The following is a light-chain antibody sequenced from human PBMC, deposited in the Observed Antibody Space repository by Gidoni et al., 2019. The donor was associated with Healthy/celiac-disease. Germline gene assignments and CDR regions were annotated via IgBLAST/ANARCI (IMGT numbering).Light chain of an antibody. V-gene: IGKV3-20*01. Sequence: EIVLTHSPGTLSLSPGEIATLSCRASQIFSSSYLAWYQQKPGQAPRLLIYGASSRATGIPDRFSGSGSGTDFTLTISRLEPEDFAVYYCQQYGSSPLTFGQGTKVEIK. J-gene: IGKJ1*01. CDR1: QIFSSSY. CDR3: QQYGSSPLT. CDR2: GAS.